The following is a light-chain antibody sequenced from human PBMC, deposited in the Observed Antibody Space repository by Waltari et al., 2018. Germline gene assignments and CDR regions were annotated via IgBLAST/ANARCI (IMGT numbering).Light chain of an antibody. V-gene: IGKV1-5*03. Sequence: DIQMTQSPATLSASVGDRVIITCRATQSISSWLAWFQQKPGKAPKLLIYQASTLESGVPPRFSGSGSGSEFTLTISSLQPDEFATYHCQQYDSYPWTFGQGTKVEVK. CDR2: QAS. J-gene: IGKJ1*01. CDR3: QQYDSYPWT. CDR1: QSISSW.